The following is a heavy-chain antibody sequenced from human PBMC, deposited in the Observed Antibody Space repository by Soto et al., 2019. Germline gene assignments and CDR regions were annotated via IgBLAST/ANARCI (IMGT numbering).Heavy chain of an antibody. CDR3: VGRDGSNQVRHAFDF. D-gene: IGHD3-10*01. J-gene: IGHJ4*02. CDR1: GGSISNFY. Sequence: PSDTLSLSCTVSGGSISNFYWSWVRQPPGKGLEWIGYIYYIGNTNYNPSLKSRVTISADTSKNQLSLKVSSVTAADTAVYYCVGRDGSNQVRHAFDFWGQGTLVTVSS. V-gene: IGHV4-59*07. CDR2: IYYIGNT.